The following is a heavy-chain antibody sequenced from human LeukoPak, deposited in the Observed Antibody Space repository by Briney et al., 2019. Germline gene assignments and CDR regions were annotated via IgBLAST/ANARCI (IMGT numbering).Heavy chain of an antibody. J-gene: IGHJ4*02. V-gene: IGHV3-48*02. CDR2: SQSFTGTT. Sequence: GGSLRLSCAASGFTFSSYWMSWVRQAPGKGLEWVSYSQSFTGTTSYADSVKGRFTISRDNAKNSLYLQMNSLRDEDTAVYYCARRFDSWGQGTLVTVSS. CDR3: ARRFDS. CDR1: GFTFSSYW.